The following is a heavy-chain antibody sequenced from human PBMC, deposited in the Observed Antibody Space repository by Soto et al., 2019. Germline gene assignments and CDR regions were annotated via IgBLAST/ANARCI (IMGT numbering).Heavy chain of an antibody. D-gene: IGHD1-26*01. V-gene: IGHV2-5*02. CDR3: AQGEVGAWGT. J-gene: IGHJ3*01. CDR2: IYWDDDK. CDR1: GFSLSTSGVG. Sequence: QITLKESGPTLVKPTQTLTLTCTFSGFSLSTSGVGVGWIRQPPGKALEWLALIYWDDDKQYSPSLKSRLTITKDTSKNQVVLTMPNMDPVDTATYYCAQGEVGAWGTWGQGTMVTVSS.